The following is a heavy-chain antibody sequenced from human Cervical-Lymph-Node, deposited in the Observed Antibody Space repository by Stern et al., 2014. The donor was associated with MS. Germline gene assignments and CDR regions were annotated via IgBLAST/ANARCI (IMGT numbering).Heavy chain of an antibody. CDR3: ARGRAYYYDSSGYCHDAFDI. Sequence: QVQLQESGPGLVKPSETLSLTCTVSGGSVSSGSYYWSWIRQPPGKGLEWIGYIYYSGSTNYNPSLKRPVHISEDTSKNQFCPQLSAVTAADTAVYDCARGRAYYYDSSGYCHDAFDIWGQGTMVTVSS. J-gene: IGHJ3*02. V-gene: IGHV4-61*01. D-gene: IGHD3-22*01. CDR1: GGSVSSGSYY. CDR2: IYYSGST.